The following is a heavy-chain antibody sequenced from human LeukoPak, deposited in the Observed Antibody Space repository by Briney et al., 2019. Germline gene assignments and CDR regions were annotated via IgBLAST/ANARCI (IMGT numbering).Heavy chain of an antibody. CDR3: ARANFDSRAYTYYFDC. CDR2: ITSSGSTI. V-gene: IGHV3-48*03. D-gene: IGHD3-22*01. Sequence: PGGSLRLPCAASGFTFSTYEMNWVRPAPGKGLEWVSYITSSGSTIYYADSVKGRFTISRDHAEKSLYLQMNSLRAEDTAIYYCARANFDSRAYTYYFDCWGQGTLVTVSS. J-gene: IGHJ4*02. CDR1: GFTFSTYE.